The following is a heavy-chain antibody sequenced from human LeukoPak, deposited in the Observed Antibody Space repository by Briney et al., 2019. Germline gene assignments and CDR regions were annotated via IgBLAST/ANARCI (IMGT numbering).Heavy chain of an antibody. J-gene: IGHJ4*02. CDR3: ATRGGPSTFGELLVALDY. CDR2: ISYDGSNK. V-gene: IGHV3-30*03. Sequence: GGSLRLSCVASGFTFNSYGMHWVRQAPGKGLEWVAVISYDGSNKYYADSVKGRFTISRDNSKNTLYLQMNSLRAEDTAVYYCATRGGPSTFGELLVALDYWGQGTLVTVSS. CDR1: GFTFNSYG. D-gene: IGHD3-10*01.